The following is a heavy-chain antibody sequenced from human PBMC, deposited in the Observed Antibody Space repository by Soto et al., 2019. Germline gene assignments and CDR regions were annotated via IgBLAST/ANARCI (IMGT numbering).Heavy chain of an antibody. Sequence: GGLRLSCAASGFTFSSYRMSWVRQAPGKGLDWVANIKQDGSEKYYVDSVKGRFTISRDNAKNSLYLQMNSLRAEDTAVYYCAREGSTSLVDYWGQGTLVTVSS. J-gene: IGHJ4*02. CDR2: IKQDGSEK. CDR1: GFTFSSYR. D-gene: IGHD2-2*01. V-gene: IGHV3-7*01. CDR3: AREGSTSLVDY.